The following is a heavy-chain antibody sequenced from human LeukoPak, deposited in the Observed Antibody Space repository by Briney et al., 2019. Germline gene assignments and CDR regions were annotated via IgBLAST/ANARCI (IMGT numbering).Heavy chain of an antibody. J-gene: IGHJ5*02. Sequence: GASVKVSCKASGYTFTSYGISWVRHAPGQGLEWMGWISAYNGNTNYAQKLQGRVTMTTDTSTSTAYMELRSLRSDDTAVYYCARGRRLRYFDWLMGNWFDPWGQGTLVTVSS. V-gene: IGHV1-18*01. CDR2: ISAYNGNT. CDR1: GYTFTSYG. D-gene: IGHD3-9*01. CDR3: ARGRRLRYFDWLMGNWFDP.